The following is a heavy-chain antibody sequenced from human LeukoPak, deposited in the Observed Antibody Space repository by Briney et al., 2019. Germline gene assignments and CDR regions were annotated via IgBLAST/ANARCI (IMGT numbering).Heavy chain of an antibody. V-gene: IGHV3-30*02. J-gene: IGHJ4*02. Sequence: PGGSLRLSCAASGFTFSSYGMHWVRQAPGKGLEWVAFIRYDGSNKYYADSVKGRFTISRDNSKNTLYLQMNSLRAEDTAVYYCAKEEDYYGSGSSSFDYWGQGTLVTVSS. CDR1: GFTFSSYG. D-gene: IGHD3-10*01. CDR2: IRYDGSNK. CDR3: AKEEDYYGSGSSSFDY.